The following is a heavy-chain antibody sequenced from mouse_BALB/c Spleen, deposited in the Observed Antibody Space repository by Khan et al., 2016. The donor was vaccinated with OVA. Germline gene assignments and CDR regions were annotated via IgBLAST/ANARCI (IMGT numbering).Heavy chain of an antibody. CDR2: IYPGDGDT. D-gene: IGHD2-14*01. CDR1: GYTFTTYW. J-gene: IGHJ2*01. CDR3: ASYRYDYFDY. Sequence: VQLQQSGAELARPGASVKLSCKASGYTFTTYWMQWVKQRPGQGLEWIGTIYPGDGDTRYTQNFKDKDTLTADKSSSTAYMQLSSLASEDSAVYYCASYRYDYFDYWGQGTTLTVSS. V-gene: IGHV1-87*01.